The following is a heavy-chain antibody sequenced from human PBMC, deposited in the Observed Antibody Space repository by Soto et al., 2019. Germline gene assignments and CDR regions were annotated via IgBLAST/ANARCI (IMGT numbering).Heavy chain of an antibody. D-gene: IGHD3-16*01. CDR2: IERNEDGGTT. J-gene: IGHJ3*01. V-gene: IGHV3-15*07. Sequence: EVQLVESGGGLVRPGGSLRLSCAASGFPFNEAWVHWVRQAPGKGLEGVGRIERNEDGGTTDYAAPVKGRFSISRDDSNNTLFLQMNSLKIEATAVYYCTTDWGTGRSFVGAFDVWGQGTVVTVSS. CDR3: TTDWGTGRSFVGAFDV. CDR1: GFPFNEAW.